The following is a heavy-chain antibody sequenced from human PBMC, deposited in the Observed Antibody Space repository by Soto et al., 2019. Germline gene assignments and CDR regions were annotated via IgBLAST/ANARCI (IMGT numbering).Heavy chain of an antibody. J-gene: IGHJ4*02. CDR1: GFTFSNFW. Sequence: EVQLVESGGGLVQPGGSLRLSCAASGFTFSNFWMHWVRQVPGKGLMWVSRINEDGRIIDYADSVKGRFTISRDNAGDTLYLEMNSRGARDTAIYSCTRDIGGWGAYWGQGALVTVSS. V-gene: IGHV3-74*01. CDR2: INEDGRII. CDR3: TRDIGGWGAY. D-gene: IGHD3-10*01.